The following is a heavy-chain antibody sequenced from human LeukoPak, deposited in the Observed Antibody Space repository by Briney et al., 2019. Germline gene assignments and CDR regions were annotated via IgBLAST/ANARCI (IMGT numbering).Heavy chain of an antibody. CDR2: IKEGGSEK. V-gene: IGHV3-7*01. CDR3: ATELSVRGVSAFDI. J-gene: IGHJ3*02. D-gene: IGHD3-10*01. Sequence: GGSLRLSCAASGFTFSSYWMSWVRQAPGKGLEWVANIKEGGSEKYYVDSVKGRCTISRDNAKTSLYLPMNSLSVEDTAVYYCATELSVRGVSAFDIWGQGTMVTVSS. CDR1: GFTFSSYW.